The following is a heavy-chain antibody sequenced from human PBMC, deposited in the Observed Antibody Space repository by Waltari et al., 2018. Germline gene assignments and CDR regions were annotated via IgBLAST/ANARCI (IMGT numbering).Heavy chain of an antibody. Sequence: QVQLVQSGAEVKKPGASVKVSRKASGYTFTGYYMHWVRQAPGQGLEWMGWINPKSGGTNYAQKFQGRVTMTRDTSSSTAYMELSRLRSDDTAVYYCARAASGSYSGGWFDPWGQGTLVTVSS. CDR2: INPKSGGT. J-gene: IGHJ5*02. CDR1: GYTFTGYY. V-gene: IGHV1-2*02. D-gene: IGHD1-26*01. CDR3: ARAASGSYSGGWFDP.